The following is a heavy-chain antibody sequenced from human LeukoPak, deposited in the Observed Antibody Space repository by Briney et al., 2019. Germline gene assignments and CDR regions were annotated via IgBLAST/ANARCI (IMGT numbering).Heavy chain of an antibody. J-gene: IGHJ4*02. CDR2: IYTSGST. CDR3: ARVSSGYDL. V-gene: IGHV4-61*02. Sequence: SETLSLTCTVSGGSISSDNYYCSWIRQPAGKGLEWIGRIYTSGSTNYNPSLKSRVTISVDTSKNQFSLRLTSVTAADTAVYYCARVSSGYDLWGQGTLVTVSS. D-gene: IGHD5-12*01. CDR1: GGSISSDNYY.